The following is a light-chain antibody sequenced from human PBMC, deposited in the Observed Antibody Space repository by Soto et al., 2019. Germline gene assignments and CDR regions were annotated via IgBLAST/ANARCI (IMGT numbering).Light chain of an antibody. Sequence: DIQMTQSPSILSASVGDRVTVTFRASQSVSTWLAWHQQKPGKAPKLLIYKASSLQGGVPSRFSGSGSGTELTLTISSLQPDDFATYYCQQYNTHSDTFGGGTKVEIK. V-gene: IGKV1-5*03. J-gene: IGKJ4*01. CDR3: QQYNTHSDT. CDR1: QSVSTW. CDR2: KAS.